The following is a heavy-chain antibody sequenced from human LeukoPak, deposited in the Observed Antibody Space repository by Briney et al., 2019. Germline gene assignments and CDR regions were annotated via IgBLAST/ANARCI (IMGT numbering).Heavy chain of an antibody. CDR3: VSRVPGWYYFDD. Sequence: GGSLRLSCAASGFTFSSHGMHWVRQAPGKGLEWVTVISHDGSTKFYADSVKGRFTISRDNSKNTMYLQMNSLRVEDTAVFYCVSRVPGWYYFDDWGQATLVTVSS. D-gene: IGHD6-19*01. V-gene: IGHV3-30*03. CDR2: ISHDGSTK. J-gene: IGHJ4*02. CDR1: GFTFSSHG.